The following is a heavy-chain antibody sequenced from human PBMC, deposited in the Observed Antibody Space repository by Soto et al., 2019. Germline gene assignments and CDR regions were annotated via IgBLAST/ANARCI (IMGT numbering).Heavy chain of an antibody. CDR3: AREKYGSGSYHNWFDS. CDR1: GYTFTSYA. D-gene: IGHD3-10*01. Sequence: ASVKVSFKASGYTFTSYAMNWVRQAPGQGLEWMGRINTNTGNPTYAQGFTGRFVFSLDTSFSTAYLQICSLKAVDTAVYYCAREKYGSGSYHNWFDSWGQGTLVTVS. J-gene: IGHJ5*01. V-gene: IGHV7-4-1*01. CDR2: INTNTGNP.